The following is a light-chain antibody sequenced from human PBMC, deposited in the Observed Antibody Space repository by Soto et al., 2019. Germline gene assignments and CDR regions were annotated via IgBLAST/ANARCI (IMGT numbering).Light chain of an antibody. V-gene: IGLV2-14*01. J-gene: IGLJ3*02. CDR2: EVS. CDR1: SSDVSVYNY. CDR3: SSYTSSGTLVV. Sequence: QSALTQPASVSGSPGQSITISCTGTSSDVSVYNYVSWYQHHPGKGPKLMIYEVSRRPSGVSNRFSGSKSGNTASLTISGLQAEDEAHYYCSSYTSSGTLVVFGGGTQLTVL.